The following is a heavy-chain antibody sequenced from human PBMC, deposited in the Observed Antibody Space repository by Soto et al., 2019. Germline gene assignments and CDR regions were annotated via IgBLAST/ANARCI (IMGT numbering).Heavy chain of an antibody. CDR1: GGSISNYY. V-gene: IGHV4-59*01. CDR2: IYSSGST. CDR3: ARDHPHSYGVYYFDY. J-gene: IGHJ4*02. D-gene: IGHD5-18*01. Sequence: SETLSLTCTVSGGSISNYYWSWLRQPPGKGLERIGYIYSSGSTHYNPSLQSRVTISADTSKNQVSLKVRSVTAADTAVYYCARDHPHSYGVYYFDYWGQGTPVTVSS.